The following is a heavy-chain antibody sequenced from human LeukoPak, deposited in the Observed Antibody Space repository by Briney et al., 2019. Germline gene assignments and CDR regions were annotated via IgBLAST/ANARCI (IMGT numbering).Heavy chain of an antibody. CDR3: ATAVRGRFGGATRDPRHYNWFDP. CDR2: INPNSGGT. CDR1: GYTFTGYY. D-gene: IGHD3-10*01. J-gene: IGHJ5*02. V-gene: IGHV1-2*02. Sequence: ASVKVSCKASGYTFTGYYMHWVRQAPGQGLEWMGWINPNSGGTNYAQKSQGRVTMTRDTSISTAYMELSRLRSDDTAVYYCATAVRGRFGGATRDPRHYNWFDPWGQGTLVTVSS.